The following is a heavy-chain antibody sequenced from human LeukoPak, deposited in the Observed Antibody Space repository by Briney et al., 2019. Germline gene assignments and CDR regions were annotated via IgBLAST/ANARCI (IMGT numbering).Heavy chain of an antibody. Sequence: PSETLSLTCTVSGGSVSSGSYYWSWIRQPPGKRLEWIGLSYYMWSTNSTPSLKSRVTISVDTSKNQFSLNLSSVTAADTAVYYCASIITVAGEDLNPNWYFDLWGRGTLVTVSS. V-gene: IGHV4-61*01. D-gene: IGHD6-19*01. CDR3: ASIITVAGEDLNPNWYFDL. CDR2: SYYMWST. CDR1: GGSVSSGSYY. J-gene: IGHJ2*01.